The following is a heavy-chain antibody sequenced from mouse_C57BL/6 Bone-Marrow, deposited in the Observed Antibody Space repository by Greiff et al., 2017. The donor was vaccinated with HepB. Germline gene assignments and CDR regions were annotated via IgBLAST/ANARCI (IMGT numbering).Heavy chain of an antibody. CDR2: ISSGGSYT. Sequence: EVQLQESGGDLVKPGGSLKLSCAASGFTFSSYGMSWVRHTPDKRLEWVATISSGGSYTYYPDSVKGRFTISRDNAKNTLYLQMSSLKSEDTAMYYCARPGYSNYAMDYWGQGTSVTVSS. J-gene: IGHJ4*01. CDR1: GFTFSSYG. V-gene: IGHV5-6*01. D-gene: IGHD2-5*01. CDR3: ARPGYSNYAMDY.